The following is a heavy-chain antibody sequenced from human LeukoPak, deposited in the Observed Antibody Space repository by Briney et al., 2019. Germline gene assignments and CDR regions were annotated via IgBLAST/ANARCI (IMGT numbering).Heavy chain of an antibody. CDR1: GFTFSNYG. V-gene: IGHV3-23*01. Sequence: GGSLRLSCAASGFTFSNYGMNWVRQAPGKGLEWVSAISGSGGSTYYADSVKGRFTISRDNSKNTLYLQMNSLRAEDTAVYYCANPSDFDYWGQGTLVTVSS. CDR2: ISGSGGST. CDR3: ANPSDFDY. J-gene: IGHJ4*02.